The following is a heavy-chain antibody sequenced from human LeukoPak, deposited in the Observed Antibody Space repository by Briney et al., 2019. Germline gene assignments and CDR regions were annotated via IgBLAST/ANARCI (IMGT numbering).Heavy chain of an antibody. Sequence: SETLSLTCTVSGGSISSGSYYWSWIRQPAGKGLEWIGRIYTSGSTNYNPSLKSRVTISVDTSKNQFSLKLSSVTAADTAVYYCARDRDQLPDRYFQHWGQGTLVTVSS. V-gene: IGHV4-61*02. CDR3: ARDRDQLPDRYFQH. CDR1: GGSISSGSYY. CDR2: IYTSGST. J-gene: IGHJ1*01. D-gene: IGHD2-2*01.